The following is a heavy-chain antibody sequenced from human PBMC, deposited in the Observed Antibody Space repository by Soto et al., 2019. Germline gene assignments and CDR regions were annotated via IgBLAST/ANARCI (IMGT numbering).Heavy chain of an antibody. J-gene: IGHJ4*02. CDR1: GFSFSTYA. CDR3: AIDPAPQDNDNLTCYFHFDY. CDR2: ISYDGDHK. Sequence: QVQLVESGGGVVQPGRSLRLSCAASGFSFSTYAMHWVRQTPGKGLEWVAVISYDGDHKYYTDSVKGRFTISRDNSKNTLYLLMNSLRSEDTAIYYCAIDPAPQDNDNLTCYFHFDYWGQGTLVTVSS. D-gene: IGHD3-9*01. V-gene: IGHV3-30-3*01.